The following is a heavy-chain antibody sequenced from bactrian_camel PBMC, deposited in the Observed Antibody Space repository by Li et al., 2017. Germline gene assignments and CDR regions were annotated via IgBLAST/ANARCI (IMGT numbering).Heavy chain of an antibody. J-gene: IGHJ4*01. CDR1: GFTFSNDA. CDR2: ISSSGGST. CDR3: AADFYNLQLARSYSY. V-gene: IGHV3S31*01. Sequence: VQLVESGGGLVQPGGSLRLSCVASGFTFSNDAMSWVRQAPRKGLEWVSLISSSGGSTLYADSVKGRFTISKDNTKNMLYLQMNSLKPEDTAIYYCAADFYNLQLARSYSYWGQGTQVTVS. D-gene: IGHD7*01.